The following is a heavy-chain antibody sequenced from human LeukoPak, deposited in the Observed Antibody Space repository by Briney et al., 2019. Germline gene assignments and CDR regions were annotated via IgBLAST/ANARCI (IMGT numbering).Heavy chain of an antibody. CDR2: IRYDGSYE. CDR1: GFTFNSYG. J-gene: IGHJ6*03. D-gene: IGHD5-24*01. CDR3: AKDGGLHLYYYYNYMDI. V-gene: IGHV3-30*02. Sequence: PGGSLRLSCAASGFTFNSYGMHWVRQAPGKGLEWVAFIRYDGSYEYYADSVKGRFTISRDNSEATLYLQMNSLRSEDTAVYYRAKDGGLHLYYYYNYMDIWGKGTTVTVSS.